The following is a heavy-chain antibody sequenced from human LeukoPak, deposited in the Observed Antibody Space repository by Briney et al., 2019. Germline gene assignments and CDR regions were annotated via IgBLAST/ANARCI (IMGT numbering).Heavy chain of an antibody. CDR3: ARGWGGYDSSGYLRY. CDR1: GYTFTSYY. Sequence: ASVKVSCKASGYTFTSYYMHWVRQAPGQGLEWMGIINPSGGSTSYAQKFQGRVTMTRDMSTSTVYMELSSLRSEDTAVCYCARGWGGYDSSGYLRYWGQGTLVTVSS. J-gene: IGHJ4*02. CDR2: INPSGGST. V-gene: IGHV1-46*01. D-gene: IGHD3-22*01.